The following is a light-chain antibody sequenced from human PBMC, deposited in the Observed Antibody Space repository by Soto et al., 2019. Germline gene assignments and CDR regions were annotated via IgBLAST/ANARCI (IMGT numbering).Light chain of an antibody. CDR2: AAS. CDR1: QDLNSY. CDR3: QQYNIYPLT. V-gene: IGKV1D-16*01. Sequence: DVQMTQSPSSLSASVGDRVTITCRASQDLNSYLVSYQQKPGNAPESLIYAASSLQTGVRSRFSGSESGTDFTLTTSNLQPEDSATYYCQQYNIYPLTFGGGTKVEIK. J-gene: IGKJ4*01.